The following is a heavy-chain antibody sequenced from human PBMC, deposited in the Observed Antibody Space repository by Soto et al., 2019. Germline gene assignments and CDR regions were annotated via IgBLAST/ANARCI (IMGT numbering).Heavy chain of an antibody. CDR2: VFHTEGT. CDR1: SDSIAGENW. D-gene: IGHD6-19*01. V-gene: IGHV4-4*02. Sequence: QVQLQESGPGLVKPSETLSLTCTVSSDSIAGENWWSWVRQPPGLGLEWIGEVFHTEGTNYNPSRKSRVTMKVDKSKNQFSLNLISANAADTAVYYCARVFSSGSGWMYYFDFWGQGTLVSVSS. J-gene: IGHJ4*02. CDR3: ARVFSSGSGWMYYFDF.